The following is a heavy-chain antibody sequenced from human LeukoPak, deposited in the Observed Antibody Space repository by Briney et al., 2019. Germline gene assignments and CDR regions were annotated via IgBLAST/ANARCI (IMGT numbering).Heavy chain of an antibody. CDR1: GFTFSSYS. CDR2: ISSSSSYI. Sequence: GGSLRLSCAASGFTFSSYSMNWVRQAPGKGLEWVSSISSSSSYIYYADSVKGRFTISRDNAKNSLYLQMNSLRAEDTAVYYCARGLEWRYYFDYWGQGTLVTVSS. V-gene: IGHV3-21*01. D-gene: IGHD3-3*01. J-gene: IGHJ4*02. CDR3: ARGLEWRYYFDY.